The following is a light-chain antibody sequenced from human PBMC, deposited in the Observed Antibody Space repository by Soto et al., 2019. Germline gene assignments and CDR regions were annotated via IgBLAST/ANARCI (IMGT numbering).Light chain of an antibody. Sequence: AIRMTQSPSSFSASTGDRVTITCRASQGISSYLAWYQQKPVKAPKLLIYAASTLQSGVPSRFSGSGSGTDFTLTISSLQPDDFATYYCQHYNSYSEAFGQGTKVDI. CDR1: QGISSY. CDR3: QHYNSYSEA. CDR2: AAS. V-gene: IGKV1-8*01. J-gene: IGKJ1*01.